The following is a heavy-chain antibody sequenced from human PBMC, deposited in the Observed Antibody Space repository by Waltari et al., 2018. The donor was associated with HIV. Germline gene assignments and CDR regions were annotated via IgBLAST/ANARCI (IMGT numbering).Heavy chain of an antibody. J-gene: IGHJ1*01. V-gene: IGHV4-59*08. Sequence: QVQLQESGPGLVKPSETLSLTCTVSGGSISSYYWSWIRQPPGKGLEWIGYISYSGSTTYNPTLKSRVTISVDTAKNQSSRKRSSVTAADTAVYYGARQGTTVVTDGYFQHWGQGTLVTVSS. CDR1: GGSISSYY. CDR3: ARQGTTVVTDGYFQH. D-gene: IGHD4-17*01. CDR2: ISYSGST.